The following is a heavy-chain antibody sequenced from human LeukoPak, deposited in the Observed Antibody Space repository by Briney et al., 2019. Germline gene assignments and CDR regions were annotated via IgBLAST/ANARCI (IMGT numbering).Heavy chain of an antibody. V-gene: IGHV3-74*01. CDR1: GNYW. D-gene: IGHD3-10*01. CDR3: AKVSNYITMQMFDY. CDR2: INSDGSWT. Sequence: GGSLRLSCAASGNYWMHWVRQAPGKGLVWVSHINSDGSWTSYADSVKGRFTISKDNAKNTLYLQMNSLRAEDTAVYYCAKVSNYITMQMFDYWGQGTLVTVSS. J-gene: IGHJ4*02.